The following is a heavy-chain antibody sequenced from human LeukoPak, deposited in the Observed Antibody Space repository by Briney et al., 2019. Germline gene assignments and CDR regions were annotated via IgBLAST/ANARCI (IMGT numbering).Heavy chain of an antibody. J-gene: IGHJ6*04. CDR3: AREGPVLLWFGGSVDV. CDR2: IYYSGST. CDR1: GGSISSSSFY. D-gene: IGHD3-10*01. Sequence: PSETLSLTCTVSGGSISSSSFYWGWIRQPPGKGLEWIGSIYYSGSTYYNPSLKSRVTISVDTSKNQFSLKLSSVTAADTAVYYCAREGPVLLWFGGSVDVWGKGTTVTVSS. V-gene: IGHV4-39*07.